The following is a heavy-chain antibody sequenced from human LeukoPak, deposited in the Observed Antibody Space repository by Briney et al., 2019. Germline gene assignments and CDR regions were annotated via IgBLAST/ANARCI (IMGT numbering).Heavy chain of an antibody. CDR2: SNPSGDST. V-gene: IGHV1-46*01. CDR3: ARWTTTFLDY. Sequence: ASVKVSCKASGYTFTIYYMHWVRQAPGHGLEWMGISNPSGDSTNYAQKFQGRVTMTRDTSTSTVYMDLSSLRSEDTAVYYCARWTTTFLDYWGQGTLVTVSS. CDR1: GYTFTIYY. J-gene: IGHJ4*02. D-gene: IGHD1-1*01.